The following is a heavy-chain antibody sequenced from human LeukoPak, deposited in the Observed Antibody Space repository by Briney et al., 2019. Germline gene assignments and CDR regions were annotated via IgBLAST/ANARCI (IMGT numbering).Heavy chain of an antibody. J-gene: IGHJ4*02. CDR2: IYSGGST. D-gene: IGHD1-26*01. Sequence: GGSLRLSCAPSGFTFSSYWMHWVRQAPGKGLEWVSVIYSGGSTYYADSVKGRFTISRDNSKNTLYLQMNSLRAEDTAVYYCAREISIVGAFGYFDYWGQGTLVTVSS. V-gene: IGHV3-66*01. CDR3: AREISIVGAFGYFDY. CDR1: GFTFSSYW.